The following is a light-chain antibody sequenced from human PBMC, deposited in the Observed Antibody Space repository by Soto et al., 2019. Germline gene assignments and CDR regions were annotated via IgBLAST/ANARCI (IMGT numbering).Light chain of an antibody. CDR3: QQYHSAPFT. V-gene: IGKV3-20*01. Sequence: EIVLTQSPGTLSLSPGERATLSCRASQSVYSSHLAWYRQKPGQVPRLLIYDASSRATGIPDRFGGSGSGTDFTLTISRLEPEDFAVYYCQQYHSAPFTFGPGTKVD. CDR1: QSVYSSH. CDR2: DAS. J-gene: IGKJ3*01.